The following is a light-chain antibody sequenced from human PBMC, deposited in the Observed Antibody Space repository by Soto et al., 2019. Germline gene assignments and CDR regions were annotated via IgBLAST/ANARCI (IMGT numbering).Light chain of an antibody. Sequence: DIQMTQSPSSLSASVGDRVTITCRASQSISNYLNWYQQKPGKAPKLLIYAASTLQSGVPSRFSGSGSGTEFTLTISSLQPDDFATYYCQQYSTYTPRTFGQGTKVDIK. CDR3: QQYSTYTPRT. V-gene: IGKV1-39*01. J-gene: IGKJ1*01. CDR2: AAS. CDR1: QSISNY.